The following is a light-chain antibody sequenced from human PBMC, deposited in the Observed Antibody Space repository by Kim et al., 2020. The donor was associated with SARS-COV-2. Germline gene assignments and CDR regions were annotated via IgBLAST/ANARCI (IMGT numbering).Light chain of an antibody. Sequence: APLSLTPGERATLSCRASQSVSSYLAWYQQKPGQAPRLLIYDASNRATGIPARFSGSGSGTDFTLTISSLEPEDFAVYYCQQPGTFGPGTKVDIK. V-gene: IGKV3-11*01. CDR2: DAS. CDR3: QQPGT. J-gene: IGKJ3*01. CDR1: QSVSSY.